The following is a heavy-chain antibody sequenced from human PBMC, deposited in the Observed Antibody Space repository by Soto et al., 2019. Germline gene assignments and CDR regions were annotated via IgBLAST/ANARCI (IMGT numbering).Heavy chain of an antibody. CDR2: CIPIFGTA. CDR1: GGTFSSYA. D-gene: IGHD4-17*01. CDR3: ASNLNSDGELDY. Sequence: QVQLVQSGAEVKKPGSSVKVSCKASGGTFSSYAITWVRQAPGQGLEWMGGCIPIFGTANYAQKFLGRLTITADESSSTAYMALSSLRSEDTAIYSCASNLNSDGELDYWGQGTLVTVS. V-gene: IGHV1-69*01. J-gene: IGHJ4*02.